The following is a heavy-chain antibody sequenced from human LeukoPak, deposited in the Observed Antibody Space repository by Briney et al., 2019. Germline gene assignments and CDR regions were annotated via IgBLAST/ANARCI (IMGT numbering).Heavy chain of an antibody. V-gene: IGHV4-4*02. CDR1: GGSISSSNW. D-gene: IGHD3-16*02. Sequence: SGTLSLTCAVSGGSISSSNWWSWVRQPPGKGLGWIGKIYHSGSTNYNPSLKSRVTISVDKSKNQFSLKLSSVTAADTAVYYCARAGYDYVWGSYRNWFDPWGQGTLVTVSS. CDR2: IYHSGST. J-gene: IGHJ5*02. CDR3: ARAGYDYVWGSYRNWFDP.